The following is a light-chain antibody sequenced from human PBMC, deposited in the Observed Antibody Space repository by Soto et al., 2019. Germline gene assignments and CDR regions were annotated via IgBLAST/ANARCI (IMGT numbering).Light chain of an antibody. CDR1: QSVSSSY. CDR3: QQYGSSPFT. CDR2: AAS. V-gene: IGKV3-20*01. Sequence: EIVLTQSPGTLSLSPGERATLSCRASQSVSSSYIAWYRQKPGQAPRLLIYAASNRATGIPDRFSGSGSGTDFTLTINSLEPEDFAVYYCQQYGSSPFTFGPGTKVDIK. J-gene: IGKJ3*01.